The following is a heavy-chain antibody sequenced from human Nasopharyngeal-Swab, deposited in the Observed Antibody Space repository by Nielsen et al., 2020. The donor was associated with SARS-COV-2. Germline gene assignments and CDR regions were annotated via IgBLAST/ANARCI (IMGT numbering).Heavy chain of an antibody. J-gene: IGHJ3*02. CDR3: ARVARYSGSYYAAFDI. V-gene: IGHV4-39*07. Sequence: SETLSLTCTVSGGSISSSSYYWGWIRQPPGKGLEWIGSIYYSGSTYYNPSLKSRVTISVDTSKNQFSLKLSSVTAADTAVYYCARVARYSGSYYAAFDIWGQGTIVTVSS. CDR1: GGSISSSSYY. D-gene: IGHD1-26*01. CDR2: IYYSGST.